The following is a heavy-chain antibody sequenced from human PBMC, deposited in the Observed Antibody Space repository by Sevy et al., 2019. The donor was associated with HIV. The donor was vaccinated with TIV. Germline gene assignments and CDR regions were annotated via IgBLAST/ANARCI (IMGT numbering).Heavy chain of an antibody. J-gene: IGHJ1*01. V-gene: IGHV4-38-2*01. CDR1: GYSITNGYW. CDR2: VYHNGAM. D-gene: IGHD1-7*01. Sequence: SETLSLTCAVSGYSITNGYWWAWIRQAPGKGLEWIGGVYHNGAMQYNPSLESRVTISRDTSQNHVFLRLRSVTAADTAVYYCVSREWNFEGSWGQGIMVTVSS. CDR3: VSREWNFEGS.